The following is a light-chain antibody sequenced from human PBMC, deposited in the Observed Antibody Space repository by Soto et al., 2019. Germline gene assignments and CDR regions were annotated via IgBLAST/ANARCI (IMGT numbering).Light chain of an antibody. Sequence: EIVMTQSPATLYVSPGERVTLSCRASQSVGSNLAWYQHKPGQAPRLLISGASTRATGIPARFSGTGSGTEFTLTIRSLQSEDCAVYYCQQYNNWPPWTFGQGTKVEIK. V-gene: IGKV3-15*01. CDR1: QSVGSN. J-gene: IGKJ1*01. CDR3: QQYNNWPPWT. CDR2: GAS.